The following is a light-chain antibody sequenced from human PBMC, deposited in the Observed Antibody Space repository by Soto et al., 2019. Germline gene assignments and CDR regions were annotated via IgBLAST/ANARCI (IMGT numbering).Light chain of an antibody. CDR2: GAS. V-gene: IGKV3-15*01. Sequence: VMTQAPATLSVSPGERATLSCRASQPINNNVAWYQLKDGQVPRLVIYGASTRATDIPARFSGSGSGTEFTLTISSLQSEDFAEYHCQQYNNLPQTFGQGTKVEIK. CDR3: QQYNNLPQT. CDR1: QPINNN. J-gene: IGKJ1*01.